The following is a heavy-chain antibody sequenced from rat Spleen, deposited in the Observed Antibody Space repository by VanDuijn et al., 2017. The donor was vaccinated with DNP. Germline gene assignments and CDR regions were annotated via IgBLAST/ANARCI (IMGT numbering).Heavy chain of an antibody. CDR1: GLSLTSNS. V-gene: IGHV2-47*01. CDR2: IGNTGGT. D-gene: IGHD5-1*01. CDR3: ARDRLGTMDA. Sequence: QVQLKESGPGLVQPSQTLSLTCTVSGLSLTSNSVSWIRQPPGKGLEWMGLIGNTGGTQYNSALKTRLSISKDTSKSQVFLKMNSLQTEDTATYYCARDRLGTMDAWGQGTSVTVSS. J-gene: IGHJ4*01.